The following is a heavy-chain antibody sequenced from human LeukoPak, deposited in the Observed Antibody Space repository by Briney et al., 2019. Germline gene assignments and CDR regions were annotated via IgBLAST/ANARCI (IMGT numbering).Heavy chain of an antibody. CDR2: IDARSGIV. Sequence: GGSLRLSCAASGFTVSSNYMSWVRQAPGKGLEWVSYIDARSGIVYYADSVQGRFTISRDDAKDSVFLQMNSLRVDDTAVYYCARTYDFGRGPPGDAFDNWGQGTLVTVPS. V-gene: IGHV3-48*01. CDR3: ARTYDFGRGPPGDAFDN. J-gene: IGHJ3*02. CDR1: GFTVSSNY. D-gene: IGHD3-3*01.